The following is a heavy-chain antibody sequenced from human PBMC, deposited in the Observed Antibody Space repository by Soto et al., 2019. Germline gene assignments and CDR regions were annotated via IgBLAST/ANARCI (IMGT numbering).Heavy chain of an antibody. V-gene: IGHV4-4*07. CDR2: IYATGTT. Sequence: PSETLSLTCTVSGASISGFYWSWIQKSAGKGLEWIGRIYATGTTDYNPSLKSRVMMSVATSKKQFSLKLRSVTAADTAVYYCVRDGTKTLRDWFDPWGQGISVTVS. CDR1: GASISGFY. J-gene: IGHJ5*02. CDR3: VRDGTKTLRDWFDP. D-gene: IGHD1-1*01.